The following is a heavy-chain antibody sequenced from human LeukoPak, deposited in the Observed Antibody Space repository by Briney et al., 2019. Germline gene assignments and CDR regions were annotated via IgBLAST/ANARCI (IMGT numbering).Heavy chain of an antibody. Sequence: SETLSLTCTVSGGSTSSSSYYWGWIRQPPGKGLEWIGSIYYSGSTYYNPSLKSRVTISVDTSKNQFSLKLSSVTAADTAVYYCARLNRFGAATYYFDYWGQGTLVTVSS. V-gene: IGHV4-39*01. CDR1: GGSTSSSSYY. J-gene: IGHJ4*02. CDR2: IYYSGST. D-gene: IGHD3-10*01. CDR3: ARLNRFGAATYYFDY.